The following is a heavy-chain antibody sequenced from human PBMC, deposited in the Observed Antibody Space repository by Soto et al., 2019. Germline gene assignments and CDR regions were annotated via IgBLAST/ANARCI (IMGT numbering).Heavy chain of an antibody. Sequence: PGGSLRLSCAASGFAFNTFPMTWVRQAPGKGLEWVSTINENGETTHYADFVKGRFTISRDNSKNTLYLQMNSLRAEDTALYYCAKVPDDWGQGTLVTVSS. J-gene: IGHJ4*02. CDR2: INENGETT. CDR3: AKVPDD. CDR1: GFAFNTFP. V-gene: IGHV3-23*01.